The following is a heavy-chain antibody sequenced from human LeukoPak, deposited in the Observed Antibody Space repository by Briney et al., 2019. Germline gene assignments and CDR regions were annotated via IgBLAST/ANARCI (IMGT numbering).Heavy chain of an antibody. D-gene: IGHD6-13*01. Sequence: SETLSLACAVYGGSFSGYYWSWIRQPPGKGLEWIGEINHSGSTNYNPSLKSRVTISVDTSKNQFSLKLSSVTAADTAVYYCARLGSSSWLAYYYYYGMDVWGQGTTVTVSS. CDR1: GGSFSGYY. CDR2: INHSGST. CDR3: ARLGSSSWLAYYYYYGMDV. V-gene: IGHV4-34*01. J-gene: IGHJ6*02.